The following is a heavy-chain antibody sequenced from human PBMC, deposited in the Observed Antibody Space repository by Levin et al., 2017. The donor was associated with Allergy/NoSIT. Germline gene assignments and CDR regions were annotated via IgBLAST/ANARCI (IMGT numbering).Heavy chain of an antibody. CDR3: ARGASSGKKKYYFDY. Sequence: GGSLRLSCAASGFTFSDYYMSWIRQAPGKGLEWVSYISSSGSTIYYADSVKGRFTISRDNAKNSLYLQMNSLRAEDTAVYYCARGASSGKKKYYFDYWGQGTLVTVSS. CDR2: ISSSGSTI. J-gene: IGHJ4*02. V-gene: IGHV3-11*01. D-gene: IGHD3-22*01. CDR1: GFTFSDYY.